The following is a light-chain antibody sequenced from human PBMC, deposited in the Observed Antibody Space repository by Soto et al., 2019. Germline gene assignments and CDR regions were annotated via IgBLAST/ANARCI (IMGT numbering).Light chain of an antibody. Sequence: QSVLTQPASVSGSPGQSITISCTGTSSDVGTSNLVSWYQQCPGKTPKLMIYEGTKRPSGVSNRSSGSKSGNTASLTISGLQADDEADYYCCSYAGSTTHVIFGGGTKVTVL. CDR1: SSDVGTSNL. CDR3: CSYAGSTTHVI. V-gene: IGLV2-23*01. J-gene: IGLJ2*01. CDR2: EGT.